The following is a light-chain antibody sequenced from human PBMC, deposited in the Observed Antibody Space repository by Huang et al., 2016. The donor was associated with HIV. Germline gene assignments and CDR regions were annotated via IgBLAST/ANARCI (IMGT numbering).Light chain of an antibody. CDR2: KAS. CDR3: QQYSGLGT. V-gene: IGKV1-5*03. J-gene: IGKJ1*01. CDR1: QSISRW. Sequence: DIEMTQSPSTLSASVGDSVTITCRASQSISRWVAWYQQTPGKAPKLLIYKASNLESGVPSRFSGSGSGTEFTLTISSLQPDDVATYYCQQYSGLGTFGQGTKVEIK.